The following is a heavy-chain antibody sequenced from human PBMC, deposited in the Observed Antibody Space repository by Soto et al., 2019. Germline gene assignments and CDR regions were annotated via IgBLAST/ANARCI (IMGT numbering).Heavy chain of an antibody. D-gene: IGHD1-7*01. V-gene: IGHV3-33*01. CDR1: GFTFSSYG. J-gene: IGHJ4*02. Sequence: QVQLVESGGGVVQPGRSLRLSCAASGFTFSSYGMHWVRQAPGKGLEWVAVIWYDGSNKYYADSVKGRFTISRDNSKNMLYLQMNSLRAEDTAVYYCARGYNWNYGGFDYWGQGTLVTVSS. CDR2: IWYDGSNK. CDR3: ARGYNWNYGGFDY.